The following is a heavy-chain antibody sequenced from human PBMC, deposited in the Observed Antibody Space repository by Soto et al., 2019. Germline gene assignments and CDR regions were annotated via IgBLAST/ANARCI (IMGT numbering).Heavy chain of an antibody. CDR3: AKSRGYCSSTSCFLSAFDI. V-gene: IGHV1-69*02. D-gene: IGHD2-2*01. CDR1: GGTFSSYT. CDR2: IIPILGIA. Sequence: SVKVSFTASGGTFSSYTISWVRQAPGQGLEWMGRIIPILGIANYAQKFQGRVTITADKSTSTAYMELSSLRSEDTAVYYCAKSRGYCSSTSCFLSAFDIWGQGTMVTVSS. J-gene: IGHJ3*02.